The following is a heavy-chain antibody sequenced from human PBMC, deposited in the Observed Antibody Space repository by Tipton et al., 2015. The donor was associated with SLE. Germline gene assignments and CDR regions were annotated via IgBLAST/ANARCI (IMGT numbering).Heavy chain of an antibody. Sequence: LRLSCAVYGGSFSGYYWSWIRQPPGKGLEWIGEINHSGSTNYNPSLKSRVTISVDTSKNQFSLKLRSVTAADTAVYYCASGILTGNAAFGVWGQGTMVSVSP. V-gene: IGHV4-34*01. D-gene: IGHD3-9*01. CDR1: GGSFSGYY. CDR2: INHSGST. CDR3: ASGILTGNAAFGV. J-gene: IGHJ3*01.